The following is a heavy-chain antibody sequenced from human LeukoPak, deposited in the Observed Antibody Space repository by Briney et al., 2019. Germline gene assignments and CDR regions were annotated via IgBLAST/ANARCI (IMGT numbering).Heavy chain of an antibody. CDR3: AKDAVIRPSQFDY. Sequence: PGGSLRLSCAASGFTFSSYTMSWVRQAPGKGLEWVSGVSGSGGNIHYADSVKGRFTISRDNSKNTLYLQMNSLRAEDTAVYYCAKDAVIRPSQFDYWGQGTLVTVSS. D-gene: IGHD2-21*01. J-gene: IGHJ4*02. V-gene: IGHV3-23*01. CDR1: GFTFSSYT. CDR2: VSGSGGNI.